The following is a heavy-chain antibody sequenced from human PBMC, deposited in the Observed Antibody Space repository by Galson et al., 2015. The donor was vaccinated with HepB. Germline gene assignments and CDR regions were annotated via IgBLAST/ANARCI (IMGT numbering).Heavy chain of an antibody. CDR1: GFIFRHHA. D-gene: IGHD3-16*01. J-gene: IGHJ5*02. V-gene: IGHV3-23*01. Sequence: SLRLSCAASGFIFRHHAMAWVRQAPGKGLEWVSGINGRGSTTSYSDAVKGRFTISRDNSKNTVFLQMDNLRAEDTAVYYCVKEGSWFGGDWFDPWGQGALVTVS. CDR2: INGRGSTT. CDR3: VKEGSWFGGDWFDP.